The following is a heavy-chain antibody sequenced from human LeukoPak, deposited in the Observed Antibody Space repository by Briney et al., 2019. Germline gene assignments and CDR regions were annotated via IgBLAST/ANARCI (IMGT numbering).Heavy chain of an antibody. CDR1: GGSISSGSYY. J-gene: IGHJ4*02. V-gene: IGHV4-61*02. CDR2: IYTSGST. CDR3: AREYYGSSGYYNDY. D-gene: IGHD3-22*01. Sequence: SQTLSLTCTVSGGSISSGSYYWSWIRQPAGKGLEWIGRIYTSGSTNYNPSLKSRVTISVDTSKNQFSLKLTSVTAADTAVYYCAREYYGSSGYYNDYWGQGALVTVSS.